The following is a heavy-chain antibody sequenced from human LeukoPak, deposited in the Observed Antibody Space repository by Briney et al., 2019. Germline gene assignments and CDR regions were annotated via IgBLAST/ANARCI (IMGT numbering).Heavy chain of an antibody. J-gene: IGHJ4*02. D-gene: IGHD6-6*01. CDR1: GFTFSTSG. CDR3: RSGSSSRSFDF. CDR2: ISKDGSDK. V-gene: IGHV3-30*03. Sequence: PGGSLRLSCAASGFTFSTSGMHWVCQAPGGGLEWVAVISKDGSDKYYIDSVKGRFSISRDNSKSTLYLQMDSLRDEDTAVYFCRSGSSSRSFDFWGRGTLVTVSS.